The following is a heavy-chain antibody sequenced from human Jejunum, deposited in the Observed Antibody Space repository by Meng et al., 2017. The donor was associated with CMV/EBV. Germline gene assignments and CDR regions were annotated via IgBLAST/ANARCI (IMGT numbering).Heavy chain of an antibody. Sequence: VEVWGGLVKPGGSLRISCAASGFTFSTAWLSWVRQAPGKGLEWVGRIRSKTDGGTVDYAAPVKGRFTISRDDSKTTLYLEMISLNTEDTGVYYCANLGPTPYFDSWGQGTLVTVSS. CDR1: GFTFSTAW. J-gene: IGHJ4*02. D-gene: IGHD3-16*01. CDR2: IRSKTDGGTV. V-gene: IGHV3-15*01. CDR3: ANLGPTPYFDS.